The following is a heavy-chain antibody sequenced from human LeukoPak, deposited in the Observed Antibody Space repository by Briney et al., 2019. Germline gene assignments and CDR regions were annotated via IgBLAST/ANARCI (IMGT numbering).Heavy chain of an antibody. V-gene: IGHV3-30*18. J-gene: IGHJ1*01. CDR3: AKDSLVGAGTDFQH. CDR2: ISYDGTNK. D-gene: IGHD6-13*01. Sequence: PGRSLRLSCAASEFTFSNYGMHWVRQAPGRGLEWVAVISYDGTNKYYADSVKGRFTISRDNSNNTLYLQMNSLRAEDTAIYYCAKDSLVGAGTDFQHWGQGTLVTVSS. CDR1: EFTFSNYG.